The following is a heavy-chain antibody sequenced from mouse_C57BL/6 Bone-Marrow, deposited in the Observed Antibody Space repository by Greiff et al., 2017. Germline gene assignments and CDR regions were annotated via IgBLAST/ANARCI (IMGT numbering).Heavy chain of an antibody. CDR1: GYTFTSHR. V-gene: IGHV1-7*01. Sequence: QVQLQQSEAELAKPGASVKLSCKASGYTFTSHRMHWVKQRPGQGLEWIGYINPSSGCTKYNQKFKDKATLTADKSSSTAYMQLSSLTYEDSAVXYCARVEVAGYFDVWGTGTTVTVSS. D-gene: IGHD1-1*01. J-gene: IGHJ1*03. CDR3: ARVEVAGYFDV. CDR2: INPSSGCT.